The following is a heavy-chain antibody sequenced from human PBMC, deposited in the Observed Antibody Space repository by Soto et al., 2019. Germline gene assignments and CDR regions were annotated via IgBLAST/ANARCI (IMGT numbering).Heavy chain of an antibody. CDR1: GFTVSSNY. J-gene: IGHJ6*02. CDR2: IYSGGST. CDR3: ARDRYSSGWYNMAAYYYGMDV. V-gene: IGHV3-53*01. D-gene: IGHD6-19*01. Sequence: VGSLRLSCAASGFTVSSNYMSWVRQAPGKGLVWVSVIYSGGSTYYADSVKGRFTISRDNSKNTLYLQMNSLRAEDTAAYYCARDRYSSGWYNMAAYYYGMDVWGRGTTVTVSS.